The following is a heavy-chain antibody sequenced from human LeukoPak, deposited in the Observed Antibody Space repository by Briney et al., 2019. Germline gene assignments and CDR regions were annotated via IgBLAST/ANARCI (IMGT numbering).Heavy chain of an antibody. CDR1: GYTFTGYY. CDR2: INPNSDGT. J-gene: IGHJ4*02. Sequence: ASVKVSCKASGYTFTGYYMHWVRQAPGQGLEWMGWINPNSDGTNYAQKFQGRVTMTRDTSISTAYMELSRLRSDDTAVYYCARDRDIAVAGIDYWGQGALVTVSS. D-gene: IGHD6-19*01. V-gene: IGHV1-2*02. CDR3: ARDRDIAVAGIDY.